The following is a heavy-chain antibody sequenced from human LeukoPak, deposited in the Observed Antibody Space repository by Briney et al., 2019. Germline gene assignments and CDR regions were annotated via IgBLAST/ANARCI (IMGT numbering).Heavy chain of an antibody. Sequence: PGGSPSLSFAAPGFPLNRYAMSWVRPAPGEGLEGVSDISCSGGSKYYADSVKGRFTISRDNSKNTLYLQMNSLRAEDTAVYYCAKGGRYRVGATYGWGQGTLVTVSS. J-gene: IGHJ4*02. CDR1: GFPLNRYA. CDR2: ISCSGGSK. CDR3: AKGGRYRVGATYG. D-gene: IGHD1-26*01. V-gene: IGHV3-23*01.